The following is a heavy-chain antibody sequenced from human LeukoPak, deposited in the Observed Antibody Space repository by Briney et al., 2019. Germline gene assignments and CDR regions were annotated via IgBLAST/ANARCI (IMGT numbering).Heavy chain of an antibody. J-gene: IGHJ4*02. CDR1: GGSISSYY. D-gene: IGHD3-9*01. Sequence: SETLSLTCTVSGGSISSYYWSWIRQPPGKGLEWIGYIYYSGSTNYSPSLKSRVTISVDTSKNQFSLKLSSVTAADTAVYYCAGLRYFDWLPDYWGQGTLVTVSS. CDR2: IYYSGST. V-gene: IGHV4-59*08. CDR3: AGLRYFDWLPDY.